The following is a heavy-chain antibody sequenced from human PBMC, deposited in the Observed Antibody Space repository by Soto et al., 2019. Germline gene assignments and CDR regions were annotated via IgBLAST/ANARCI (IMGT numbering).Heavy chain of an antibody. V-gene: IGHV4-31*03. CDR3: ARDVNDSSGSQGFDY. J-gene: IGHJ4*02. D-gene: IGHD3-22*01. CDR2: IHYSGDS. Sequence: SETLSLTCTVIGDSVSSNNYYWSWIRQRPGKGLEWIGYIHYSGDSYDNPSLTSRITMSMDVSKNQFSPNLRSVTAADTAIYYCARDVNDSSGSQGFDYWGQGTLVTVSS. CDR1: GDSVSSNNYY.